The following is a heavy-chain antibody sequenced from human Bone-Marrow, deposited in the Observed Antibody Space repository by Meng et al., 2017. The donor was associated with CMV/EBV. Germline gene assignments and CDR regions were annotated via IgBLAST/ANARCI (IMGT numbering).Heavy chain of an antibody. CDR1: GFSVRNVY. Sequence: GESLKISCAASGFSVRNVYMSWVRQAPGKGLDWVSVIYAGGSAYYADSVKGRFTISRDNSKNTVVLRMSSLRAEDTAVYYCVRGLGDLDFDFWGQGNRVTVSS. D-gene: IGHD1-26*01. CDR3: VRGLGDLDFDF. CDR2: IYAGGSA. V-gene: IGHV3-53*01. J-gene: IGHJ4*02.